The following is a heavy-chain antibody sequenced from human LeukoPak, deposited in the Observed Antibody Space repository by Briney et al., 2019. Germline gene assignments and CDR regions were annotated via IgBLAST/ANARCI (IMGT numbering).Heavy chain of an antibody. J-gene: IGHJ4*02. V-gene: IGHV3-30-3*01. CDR2: ISYDGSNK. Sequence: GGSLRLSCAASGFTFSSYAMYWVRQAPGKGLEWVAVISYDGSNKYYADSVKGRFTISRDNSKNTLYLQMNSLRAEDTAVYYCARQVPTTVTTGPFDYWGQGTLVTVSS. D-gene: IGHD4-4*01. CDR3: ARQVPTTVTTGPFDY. CDR1: GFTFSSYA.